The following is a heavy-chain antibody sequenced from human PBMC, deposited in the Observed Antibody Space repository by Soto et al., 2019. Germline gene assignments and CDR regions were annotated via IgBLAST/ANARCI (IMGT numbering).Heavy chain of an antibody. CDR1: GGSISSYY. CDR3: ARLQRDYYDSSGYGFVDY. V-gene: IGHV4-59*01. Sequence: QVQLQESGPGLVKSSETLSLTCTVSGGSISSYYWSWIRQPPGKGLEWIGYIYYSGSTNYNPSLKSRVTISVDTSKNQFSLKLSSVTAADTAVYYCARLQRDYYDSSGYGFVDYWGQGTLVTVSS. CDR2: IYYSGST. D-gene: IGHD3-22*01. J-gene: IGHJ4*02.